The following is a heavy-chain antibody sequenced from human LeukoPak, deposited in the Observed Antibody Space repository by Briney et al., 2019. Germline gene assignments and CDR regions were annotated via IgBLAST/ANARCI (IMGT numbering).Heavy chain of an antibody. CDR2: MNPNSGNT. V-gene: IGHV1-8*01. CDR1: GYTYTHYD. J-gene: IGHJ4*02. D-gene: IGHD3-22*01. CDR3: ARGMGSGSYSAAYYFDY. Sequence: ASVTDSFMSSGYTYTHYDFNWVRPATGQGLEWMGWMNPNSGNTGYAQKFQGRVTMTRNTSISTAYMELSSLRSEDTAVYYCARGMGSGSYSAAYYFDYWGQGTLVTVSS.